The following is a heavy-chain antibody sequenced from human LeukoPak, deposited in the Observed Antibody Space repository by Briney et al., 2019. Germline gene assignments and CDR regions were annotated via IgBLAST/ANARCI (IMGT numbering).Heavy chain of an antibody. D-gene: IGHD5-18*01. CDR3: AIHVESAMAWDY. J-gene: IGHJ4*02. CDR2: IIPIFGTA. V-gene: IGHV1-69*06. CDR1: GGTFSSYA. Sequence: ASVKVSCKASGGTFSSYAISWVRQAPGQGLEWMGGIIPIFGTANYAQKFQGRVTITADKSTSTAYMELSSLRSEDTAVYYCAIHVESAMAWDYWGQGSLVTVSS.